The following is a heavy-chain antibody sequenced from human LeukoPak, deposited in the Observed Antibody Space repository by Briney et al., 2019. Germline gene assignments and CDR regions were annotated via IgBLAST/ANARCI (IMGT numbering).Heavy chain of an antibody. CDR3: ARVLRYFAYYYYMDV. Sequence: GGSLRLSCAASGFTFSSYSMNWVRQAPGKGLEWVSSISSSSSYIYYADSVKGRFTISRDNAKNSLYLQMNSLRAEDMAVYYCARVLRYFAYYYYMDVWGKGTTVTISS. D-gene: IGHD3-9*01. CDR1: GFTFSSYS. V-gene: IGHV3-21*01. CDR2: ISSSSSYI. J-gene: IGHJ6*03.